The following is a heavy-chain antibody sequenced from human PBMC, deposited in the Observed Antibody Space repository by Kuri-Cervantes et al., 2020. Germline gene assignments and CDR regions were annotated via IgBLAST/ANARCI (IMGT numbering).Heavy chain of an antibody. Sequence: GGSLRLSCVASGFTFSTNTMNWLRQAPGKGLQWVSYISGRGTTVYYADSVKGRFTISRDNSKNTLYLQMNSLRAEDTAVYYCARESGNYYMDVWGKGTTVTVSS. J-gene: IGHJ6*03. CDR2: ISGRGTTV. V-gene: IGHV3-48*01. CDR1: GFTFSTNT. CDR3: ARESGNYYMDV.